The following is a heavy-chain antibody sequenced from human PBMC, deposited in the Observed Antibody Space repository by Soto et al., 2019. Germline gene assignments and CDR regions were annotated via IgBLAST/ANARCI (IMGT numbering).Heavy chain of an antibody. D-gene: IGHD2-15*01. Sequence: ASVKVSCKASGYTSTSYGISWVRQAPGQGLDWMGWISAYNGNTKYAQDRQGRVTMTTDTSTSTAYMELRSLRSDDTAMYYCARFSGGSYNTYYFYYGMDVWGQGTTVTVSS. V-gene: IGHV1-18*04. CDR2: ISAYNGNT. CDR1: GYTSTSYG. J-gene: IGHJ6*02. CDR3: ARFSGGSYNTYYFYYGMDV.